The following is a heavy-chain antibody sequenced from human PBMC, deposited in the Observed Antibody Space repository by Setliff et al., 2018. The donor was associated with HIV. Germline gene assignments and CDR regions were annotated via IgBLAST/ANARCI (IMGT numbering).Heavy chain of an antibody. D-gene: IGHD2-2*01. CDR2: IKQDGSEK. Sequence: LRLSCAASGFTFSSFWMSWVRQAPGKGLEWVANIKQDGSEKYYVDSVKGRFTISRDNAKNSLYLQMNSPRAEDTAVYYCVRDGGSTSWNFLYYYGMDVWGQGTTVTVSS. CDR1: GFTFSSFW. V-gene: IGHV3-7*01. CDR3: VRDGGSTSWNFLYYYGMDV. J-gene: IGHJ6*02.